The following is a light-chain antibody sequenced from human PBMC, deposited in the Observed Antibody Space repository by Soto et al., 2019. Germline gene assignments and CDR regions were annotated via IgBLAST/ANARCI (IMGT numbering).Light chain of an antibody. CDR3: SSYAGSNNVV. CDR1: SSDVGGYNS. V-gene: IGLV2-8*01. J-gene: IGLJ2*01. CDR2: EVS. Sequence: QSALTQPPSASGSPGQSVTISCTGTSSDVGGYNSVSWYQQHPGKAPKLMIYEVSKRPSGVPDRFSGSKSGNTASLTVSGLQAEDEDDYYCSSYAGSNNVVFGGGTKLTVL.